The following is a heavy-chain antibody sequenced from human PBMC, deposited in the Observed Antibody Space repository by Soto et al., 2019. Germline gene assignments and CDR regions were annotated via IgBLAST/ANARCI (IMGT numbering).Heavy chain of an antibody. V-gene: IGHV3-48*03. Sequence: GGSLRLSCTASGFTFSDYEMNWVRQAPGKGLEWVSYITSGGRSIYYADSVKGRFIISRDNAENSLYLQMNSLRPEDTAVYYCVRRMASPDQWGQGTLVTASS. CDR1: GFTFSDYE. D-gene: IGHD2-15*01. CDR2: ITSGGRSI. J-gene: IGHJ4*02. CDR3: VRRMASPDQ.